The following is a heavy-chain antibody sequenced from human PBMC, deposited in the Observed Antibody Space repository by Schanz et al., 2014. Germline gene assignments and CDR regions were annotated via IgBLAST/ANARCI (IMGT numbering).Heavy chain of an antibody. D-gene: IGHD2-2*01. CDR1: GYTFTTYY. Sequence: QVQLVQSGAEVKKPGVSVKVSCKASGYTFTTYYIHWVRQAPGQGLEWMGKINPSSGTTRIAQNWQGSLTVTSDTSTSTVNMELSRLRSEDTAVYYCARGGFFDSTSFDSWGQGTLVTVSS. CDR3: ARGGFFDSTSFDS. V-gene: IGHV1-46*03. CDR2: INPSSGTT. J-gene: IGHJ4*02.